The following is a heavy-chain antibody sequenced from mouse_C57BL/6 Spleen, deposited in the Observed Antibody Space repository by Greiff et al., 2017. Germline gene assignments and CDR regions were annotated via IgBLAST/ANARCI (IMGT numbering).Heavy chain of an antibody. V-gene: IGHV1-69*01. CDR3: AREEPSPYWYFDV. CDR1: GYTFTSYW. J-gene: IGHJ1*03. CDR2: IDPSDSYT. Sequence: QVHVKQPGAELVMPGASVKLSCKASGYTFTSYWMHWVKQRPGQGLEWIGEIDPSDSYTNYNQKFKGKSTLTVDKSSSTAYMQLSSLTSEDSAVYYCAREEPSPYWYFDVWGTGTTVTVSS.